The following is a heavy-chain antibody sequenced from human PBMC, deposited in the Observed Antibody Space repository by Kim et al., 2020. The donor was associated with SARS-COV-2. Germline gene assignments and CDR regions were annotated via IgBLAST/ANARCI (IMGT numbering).Heavy chain of an antibody. D-gene: IGHD6-6*01. CDR3: AKGIGSSSVDYFDY. J-gene: IGHJ4*02. V-gene: IGHV3-23*01. Sequence: ADSLKGRFTIPRDNSKNTLDLQMNSLRAEDTAVYYCAKGIGSSSVDYFDYWGQGTLVTVSS.